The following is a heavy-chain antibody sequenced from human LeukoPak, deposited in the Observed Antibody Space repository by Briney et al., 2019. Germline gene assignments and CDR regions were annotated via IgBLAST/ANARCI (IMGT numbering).Heavy chain of an antibody. V-gene: IGHV1-69*06. J-gene: IGHJ4*02. CDR3: ATGGIAAAGLGYWGGIFDY. CDR2: IIPIFGTA. Sequence: SVKVSCKASGGTFSSYAISWVRQAPGQGLEWMGGIIPIFGTANYAQKFLGRVTITADKSTSTAYMELSSLRSEDTAVYYCATGGIAAAGLGYWGGIFDYWGQGTLVTVSS. D-gene: IGHD6-13*01. CDR1: GGTFSSYA.